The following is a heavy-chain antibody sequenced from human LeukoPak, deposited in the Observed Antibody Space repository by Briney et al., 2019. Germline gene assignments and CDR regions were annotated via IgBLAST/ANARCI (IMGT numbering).Heavy chain of an antibody. V-gene: IGHV3-23*01. D-gene: IGHD3-22*01. CDR1: GFTFSSYG. J-gene: IGHJ4*02. CDR2: ISGSGGST. CDR3: AKARRYYYDSSGYQVFDY. Sequence: GGSLRLSCAASGFTFSSYGMSWVRQAPGKGLEWVSAISGSGGSTYYADSVKGRFTISRDNSKNTLYLQMNSLRAEDTAVYYCAKARRYYYDSSGYQVFDYWGQGTLVTVSS.